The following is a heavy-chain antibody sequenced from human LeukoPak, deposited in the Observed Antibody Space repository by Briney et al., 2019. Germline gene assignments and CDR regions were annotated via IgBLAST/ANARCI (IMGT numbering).Heavy chain of an antibody. J-gene: IGHJ6*03. V-gene: IGHV3-33*06. CDR3: AKEGQQLVKFYYYYMDV. CDR2: IWYGGSNK. Sequence: GGSLRLSCAASGFTFSSYVMHWVRQAPGKGLEWVAVIWYGGSNKYYADSVKGRFTISRDNSKNTLYLQMNSLRAEDMAVYYCAKEGQQLVKFYYYYMDVWGKGTTVTVSS. CDR1: GFTFSSYV. D-gene: IGHD6-13*01.